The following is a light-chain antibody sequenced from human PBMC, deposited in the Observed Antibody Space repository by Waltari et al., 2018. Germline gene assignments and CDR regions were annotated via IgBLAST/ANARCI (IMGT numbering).Light chain of an antibody. CDR3: QQLRSYPRIT. CDR1: QAISIY. CDR2: AAS. Sequence: TCRASQAISIYLAWYQQKPGKAPNLLIYAASTLQSGVPSRFIGSGSGTEFTLTISSLQPEDFATYYCQQLRSYPRITFGQGTRL. V-gene: IGKV1-9*01. J-gene: IGKJ5*01.